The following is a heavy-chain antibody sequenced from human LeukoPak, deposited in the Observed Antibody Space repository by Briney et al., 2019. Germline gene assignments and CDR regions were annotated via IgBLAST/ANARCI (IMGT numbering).Heavy chain of an antibody. CDR3: ARGFYEAGNYYLSFFDY. V-gene: IGHV3-11*05. D-gene: IGHD3-10*01. Sequence: VRFTISRDNTKSSLFLQMNSLRAEDTGVYYCARGFYEAGNYYLSFFDYWGQGTLVTVSS. J-gene: IGHJ4*02.